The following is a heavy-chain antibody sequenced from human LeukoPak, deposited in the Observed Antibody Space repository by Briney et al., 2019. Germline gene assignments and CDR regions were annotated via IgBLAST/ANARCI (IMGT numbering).Heavy chain of an antibody. V-gene: IGHV3-49*03. J-gene: IGHJ4*02. D-gene: IGHD3-9*01. CDR1: GFTFGDHP. CDR3: TREIRYFDWFQADY. Sequence: GGSLRLSCTASGFTFGDHPVSWFRQAPGKGLEWVGFIRSKAYGGTAEYAASVKGRFTISRDDSKSVAYPQMDSLKTEDTAVYYCTREIRYFDWFQADYWGQGTLVTVSS. CDR2: IRSKAYGGTA.